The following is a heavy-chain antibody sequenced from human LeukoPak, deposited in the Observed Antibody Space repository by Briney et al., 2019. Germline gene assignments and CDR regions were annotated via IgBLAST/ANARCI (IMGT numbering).Heavy chain of an antibody. CDR1: GFTFSSYA. CDR2: ISGSGGST. J-gene: IGHJ6*03. D-gene: IGHD1-1*01. Sequence: GGSLRLSCAASGFTFSSYAMSWVRQAPGKGLEWVSAISGSGGSTYYADSVKGRFTISRDNSKNTLYLQMNSLRAEDTAVYYCAKEPTGTPYYYYYYMDVWGKGTTVTVSS. V-gene: IGHV3-23*01. CDR3: AKEPTGTPYYYYYYMDV.